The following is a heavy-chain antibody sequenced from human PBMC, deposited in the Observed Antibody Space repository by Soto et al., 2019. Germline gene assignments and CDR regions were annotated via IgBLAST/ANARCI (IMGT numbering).Heavy chain of an antibody. CDR2: IYSNGIA. Sequence: TLSLTCTVSGASMSNDYWSWIRQPPGKGLECIGYIYSNGIANYSPSLKSRVTISMDSSKNQFSLKLSSVTAADTAVYHCARLGLRVYDFDSWGQGTLVTV. J-gene: IGHJ4*01. CDR1: GASMSNDY. D-gene: IGHD3-16*01. V-gene: IGHV4-59*03. CDR3: ARLGLRVYDFDS.